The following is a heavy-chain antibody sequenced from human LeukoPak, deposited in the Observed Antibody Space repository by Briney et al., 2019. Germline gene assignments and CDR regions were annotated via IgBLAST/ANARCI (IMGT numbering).Heavy chain of an antibody. Sequence: SETLSLTCTVSGGSISSYYWSWIRQPPGKGLEWIGYIYYTGSTNYNPSLKSRVTISVDTSKNQFSLKLSSVTAADTAVYYCARHREKGAFDVWGQGTMVTVSS. CDR1: GGSISSYY. CDR3: ARHREKGAFDV. D-gene: IGHD5-24*01. CDR2: IYYTGST. V-gene: IGHV4-59*01. J-gene: IGHJ3*01.